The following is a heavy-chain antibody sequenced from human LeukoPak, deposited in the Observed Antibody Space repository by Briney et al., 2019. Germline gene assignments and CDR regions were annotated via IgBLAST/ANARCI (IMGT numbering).Heavy chain of an antibody. J-gene: IGHJ4*02. V-gene: IGHV4-38-2*02. Sequence: SETLSLTCTVSGYSISSGYYWGWIRQPPGKGLEWIGSIYHSGSTYYNPSLKSRVTISVDTSKNQFSLKLSSVTAADTAVYYCARVLSTGTTSPFDYWGQGTLVTVSS. CDR3: ARVLSTGTTSPFDY. CDR2: IYHSGST. CDR1: GYSISSGYY. D-gene: IGHD1-7*01.